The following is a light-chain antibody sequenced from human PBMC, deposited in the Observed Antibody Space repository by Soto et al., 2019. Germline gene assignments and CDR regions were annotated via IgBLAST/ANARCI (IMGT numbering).Light chain of an antibody. CDR3: QQYGSSPLT. V-gene: IGKV3-20*01. J-gene: IGKJ4*01. Sequence: EIVLTQSPGTLSLSPGERATLSCRASQSVSSTSLAWYQQRPGQAPRLLIYGASGRATGIPDRFSGSGSGTDFTLTISRLEPEDFAVYYCQQYGSSPLTFGGGTKVDIK. CDR1: QSVSSTS. CDR2: GAS.